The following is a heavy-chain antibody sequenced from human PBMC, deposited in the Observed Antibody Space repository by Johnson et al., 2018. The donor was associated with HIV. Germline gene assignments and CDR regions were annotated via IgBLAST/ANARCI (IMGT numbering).Heavy chain of an antibody. D-gene: IGHD6-19*01. V-gene: IGHV3-7*02. Sequence: VQLVESGGGLVQPGGSLRLSCAASGFTFSSYWMSWVRQAPGKGLEWVANIKQDGSEKYYVDSVKGRFTISRDNAKNSLYLQMNSLRAEDTAVYYCARGLGEGLVIPGPDGYDIWGQGTMVTVSS. CDR3: ARGLGEGLVIPGPDGYDI. CDR1: GFTFSSYW. CDR2: IKQDGSEK. J-gene: IGHJ3*02.